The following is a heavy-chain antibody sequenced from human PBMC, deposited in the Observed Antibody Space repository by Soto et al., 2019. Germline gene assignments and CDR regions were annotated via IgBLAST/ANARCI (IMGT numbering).Heavy chain of an antibody. CDR3: ANGKRGFGDRNSFDY. J-gene: IGHJ4*02. Sequence: EVQLLESGGGLVQPGGSLRLSCAASGFTFSSYAMSWVRQAPGKGLEWVSAISGSGGSTYYADSVKGRFTISRDNSKNTLYLQMNSLRAEDTAVYYCANGKRGFGDRNSFDYWGQGTLVTVSS. CDR1: GFTFSSYA. D-gene: IGHD3-10*01. V-gene: IGHV3-23*01. CDR2: ISGSGGST.